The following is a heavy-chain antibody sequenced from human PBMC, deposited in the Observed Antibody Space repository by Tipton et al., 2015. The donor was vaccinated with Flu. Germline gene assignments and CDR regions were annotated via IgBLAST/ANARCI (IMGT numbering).Heavy chain of an antibody. Sequence: QLVQSGAELKTPGSSVKVSCKASGGTFSNYSITWVRQAPGQGLEYMGRIIPILDITNYAQKFKGRVTITADKSTSTAYMELSSLTSEDTAVYYCARDLRHGILYFDYWGQGTLVAVSS. V-gene: IGHV1-69*09. CDR3: ARDLRHGILYFDY. CDR1: GGTFSNYS. J-gene: IGHJ4*02. CDR2: IIPILDIT.